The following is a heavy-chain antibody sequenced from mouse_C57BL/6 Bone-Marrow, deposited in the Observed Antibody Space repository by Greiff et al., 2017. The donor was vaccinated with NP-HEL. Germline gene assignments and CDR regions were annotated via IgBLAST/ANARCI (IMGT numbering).Heavy chain of an antibody. V-gene: IGHV1-64*01. J-gene: IGHJ4*01. D-gene: IGHD1-1*01. CDR3: ARRGDYGSSYYAMDY. CDR2: IHPNSGST. CDR1: GYTFTSYW. Sequence: QVQLQQPGAELVKPGASVKLSCKASGYTFTSYWMHWVKQRPGQGLEWIGMIHPNSGSTNYNEKFKSKATLTVDKSSSTAYMQLSSLTSEDSAVYDCARRGDYGSSYYAMDYWGQGTSVTVSS.